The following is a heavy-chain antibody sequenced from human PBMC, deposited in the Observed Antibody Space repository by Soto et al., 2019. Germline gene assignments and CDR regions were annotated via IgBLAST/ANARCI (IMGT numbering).Heavy chain of an antibody. V-gene: IGHV3-74*01. CDR3: ARDRGYPDSFDI. D-gene: IGHD3-10*01. CDR1: GFNFGPFW. Sequence: GGSLRLSCAASGFNFGPFWMHWVRQAPGKGLVWVSHINGDGNTVVYADSVRGRFTISRDNAKSTLFLQMNSLRVEDTAVYYCARDRGYPDSFDIWGQGTMVTVSS. CDR2: INGDGNTV. J-gene: IGHJ3*02.